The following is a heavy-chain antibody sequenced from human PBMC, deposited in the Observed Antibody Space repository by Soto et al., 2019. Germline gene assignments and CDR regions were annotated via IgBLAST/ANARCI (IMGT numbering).Heavy chain of an antibody. Sequence: GGSLRLSCAASGFTFSSYGMHWVRQAPGKGLEWVAVIWYDGSNKYYADSVKGRFTISRDNSKNTLYLQMNSLRAEDTAVYYCARDRGYGGNRDAFDIWGQGTMVTVSS. D-gene: IGHD4-17*01. V-gene: IGHV3-33*01. J-gene: IGHJ3*02. CDR2: IWYDGSNK. CDR3: ARDRGYGGNRDAFDI. CDR1: GFTFSSYG.